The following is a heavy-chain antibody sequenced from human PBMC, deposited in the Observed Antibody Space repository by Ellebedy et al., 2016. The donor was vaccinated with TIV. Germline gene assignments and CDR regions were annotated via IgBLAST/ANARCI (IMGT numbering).Heavy chain of an antibody. CDR3: ARRGSYGDYAVQINNWFDR. CDR2: IYQDGSEK. CDR1: GFTFRSYW. J-gene: IGHJ5*02. Sequence: GESLKISCAASGFTFRSYWMSWVRQAPGKGLEWVANIYQDGSEKYYVDSLKGRFTISRDNAKNSLYLQMNSLRVEDTAVYYCARRGSYGDYAVQINNWFDRWGQGTLVTVYS. D-gene: IGHD3-16*01. V-gene: IGHV3-7*01.